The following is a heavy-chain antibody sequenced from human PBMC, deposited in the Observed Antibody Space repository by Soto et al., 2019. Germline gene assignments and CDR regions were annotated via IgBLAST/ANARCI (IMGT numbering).Heavy chain of an antibody. Sequence: VHLQESGPGLVKPSETLSLTCTVSGGSVSSGSYHWSWIRQPPGKGLEWVGDIYYSGSTNYYPSLKSRVTISVDTSENQFFLKLSSVTAADTAVYYCARNYGDYVGAFDIWGQGPMVTVSS. V-gene: IGHV4-61*01. D-gene: IGHD4-17*01. CDR3: ARNYGDYVGAFDI. CDR2: IYYSGST. CDR1: GGSVSSGSYH. J-gene: IGHJ3*02.